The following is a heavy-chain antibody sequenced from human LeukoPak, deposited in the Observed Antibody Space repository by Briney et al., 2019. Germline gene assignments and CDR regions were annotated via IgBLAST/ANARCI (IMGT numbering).Heavy chain of an antibody. D-gene: IGHD6-13*01. V-gene: IGHV1-69*05. J-gene: IGHJ4*02. CDR3: ARESPPGDGSSWFLEGYFDI. Sequence: GASVKVSCKASGGTFSSYAITWVRQAPGQGLEWMVRIIPIFGTANYAQKFQGRVTITTDESTSTAYMELSTLRSDDTAVYYCARESPPGDGSSWFLEGYFDIWGQGTLVTVSS. CDR2: IIPIFGTA. CDR1: GGTFSSYA.